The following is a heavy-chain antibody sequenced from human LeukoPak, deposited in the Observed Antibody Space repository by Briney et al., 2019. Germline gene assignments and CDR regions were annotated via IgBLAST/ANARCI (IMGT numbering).Heavy chain of an antibody. Sequence: GGSLRLSCAASGFTFSSYEMNWVRQAPGKGLEWVSYISSSGSTIYYADSVKGRFTISRDNAKNSLYLQMNSLRAEDTAVYYCARDGYCSGGSCYSGFMWGQGTLVTVSS. CDR1: GFTFSSYE. J-gene: IGHJ4*02. D-gene: IGHD2-15*01. CDR3: ARDGYCSGGSCYSGFM. V-gene: IGHV3-48*03. CDR2: ISSSGSTI.